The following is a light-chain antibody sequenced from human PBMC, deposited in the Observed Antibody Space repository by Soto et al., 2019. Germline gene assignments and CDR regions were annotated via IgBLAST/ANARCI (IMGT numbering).Light chain of an antibody. CDR2: EVS. J-gene: IGLJ1*01. V-gene: IGLV2-14*01. Sequence: QSVMTQPASVSGSPGQSIAISCTGTSSDVGGYNYVSWYQQHPGKAPKLMIYEVSNRPSGVSNRFSGSKSGNTASLPISGLQAEDEAEYYCSSYTSSSTPVCGTGTKVTVL. CDR3: SSYTSSSTPV. CDR1: SSDVGGYNY.